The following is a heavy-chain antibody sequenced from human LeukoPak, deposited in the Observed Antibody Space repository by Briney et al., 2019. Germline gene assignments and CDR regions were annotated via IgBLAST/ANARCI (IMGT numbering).Heavy chain of an antibody. Sequence: SETVSLTCAVDGGSFSGYYWSWIRQPPGKGLEWIGEINHSGSTNYNPSLKSRVTISVDTSKNQFSLKLSSVTAADTAVYYCARAHYCSSTSCYSHGYGYWGQGTLVTVS. CDR3: ARAHYCSSTSCYSHGYGY. D-gene: IGHD2-2*01. CDR2: INHSGST. CDR1: GGSFSGYY. V-gene: IGHV4-34*01. J-gene: IGHJ4*02.